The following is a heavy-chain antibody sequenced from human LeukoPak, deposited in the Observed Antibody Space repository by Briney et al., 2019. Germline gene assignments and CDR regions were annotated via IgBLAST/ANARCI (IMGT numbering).Heavy chain of an antibody. CDR3: ASLSSDSSGGFDY. CDR2: IKPDGSAG. CDR1: GFTFSSNW. V-gene: IGHV3-7*01. Sequence: PGGSLRLSCATSGFTFSSNWMSWVRHVPGRGLDWVANIKPDGSAGYYAASVKGRFTISRDNAKNSLYLQMNSLRAEDTAVYYCASLSSDSSGGFDYWGQGTLVTVSS. D-gene: IGHD3-22*01. J-gene: IGHJ4*02.